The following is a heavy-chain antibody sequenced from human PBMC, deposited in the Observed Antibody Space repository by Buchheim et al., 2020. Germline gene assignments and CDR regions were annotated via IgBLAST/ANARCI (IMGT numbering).Heavy chain of an antibody. D-gene: IGHD3-9*01. CDR1: GGSFSGYY. CDR3: ARGRLNYDILTGYYIAEYYFDY. CDR2: INHSGST. J-gene: IGHJ4*02. V-gene: IGHV4-34*01. Sequence: QVQLQQWGAGLLKPSETLSLTCAVYGGSFSGYYWSWIRQPPGKGLEWIGEINHSGSTNYNQSLKSRVTISVDTSKNKFSLNLSSVTAADTAVYYCARGRLNYDILTGYYIAEYYFDYWGQGTL.